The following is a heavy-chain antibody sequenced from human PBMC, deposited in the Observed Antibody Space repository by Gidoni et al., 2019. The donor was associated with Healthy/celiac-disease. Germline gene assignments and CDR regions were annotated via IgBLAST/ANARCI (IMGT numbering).Heavy chain of an antibody. CDR2: ISCGGGST. CDR1: GFTFGAYT. D-gene: IGHD2-15*01. Sequence: EVQLVESGGVVVQPGGSLRLSCAASGFTFGAYTMHWVRQAPGKGLVWVALISCGGGSTYYADSVKSRFTTSTDNNNNTIYLQIISLRTEDTALFYCAKDIRARDTWCGGFDYWGQGTLVTVSS. J-gene: IGHJ4*02. V-gene: IGHV3-43*01. CDR3: AKDIRARDTWCGGFDY.